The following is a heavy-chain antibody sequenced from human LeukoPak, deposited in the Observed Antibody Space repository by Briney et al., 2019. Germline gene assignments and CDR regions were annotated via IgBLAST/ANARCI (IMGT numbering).Heavy chain of an antibody. Sequence: PGGSLRLSCAACGFTFSSYWMHWVRQAPGKGLVWVSRINSDGSSTSYADSVKGRFTISRDNAKNTLYLQMNSLRAEDTAVYYCARDRELPHRHFDYWGQGTLVTVSS. J-gene: IGHJ4*02. CDR1: GFTFSSYW. CDR3: ARDRELPHRHFDY. D-gene: IGHD1-7*01. V-gene: IGHV3-74*01. CDR2: INSDGSST.